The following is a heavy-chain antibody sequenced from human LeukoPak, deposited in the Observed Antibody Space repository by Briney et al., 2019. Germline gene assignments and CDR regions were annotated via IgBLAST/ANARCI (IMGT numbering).Heavy chain of an antibody. CDR3: ARNIRHTISANWFDP. CDR1: GYSISSGYF. CDR2: VYHTGAT. V-gene: IGHV4-38-2*01. D-gene: IGHD3-9*01. Sequence: SETLSLTCGVSGYSISSGYFWVWIRQPPGKGLEWIGSVYHTGATYYNPSLRSPVTISVDTSKNQFSLELNSVTAADTAVYYCARNIRHTISANWFDPWGQGTLVTVSS. J-gene: IGHJ5*02.